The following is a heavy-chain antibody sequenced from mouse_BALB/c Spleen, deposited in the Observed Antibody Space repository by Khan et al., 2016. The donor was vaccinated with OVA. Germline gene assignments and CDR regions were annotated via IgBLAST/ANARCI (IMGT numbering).Heavy chain of an antibody. CDR2: ISSLAYSI. J-gene: IGHJ4*01. CDR3: ARSWAMDY. V-gene: IGHV5-15*02. Sequence: EVQLEESGGGLVQPGGSRKLSCAASGFTFSDYGMAWGRQAPGKGPEWVTFISSLAYSINYAHTVTGRFTITRENAKNTLYLEMSSLKSEDTAMYYCARSWAMDYWGQGTSVTVSS. CDR1: GFTFSDYG.